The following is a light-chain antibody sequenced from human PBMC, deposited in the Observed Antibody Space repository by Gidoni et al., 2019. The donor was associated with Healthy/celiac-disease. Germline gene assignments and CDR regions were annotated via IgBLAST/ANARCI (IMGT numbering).Light chain of an antibody. CDR1: QDISNY. CDR3: QQYDNLPLT. V-gene: IGKV1-33*01. CDR2: DAS. Sequence: DIQMTQSPSSLSASVGDRFTITCQASQDISNYLNWYQQKPGKAPKLLIYDASNLETGVPSSFSGSGSGTDFTFTISSLQPEDIATYYCQQYDNLPLTFGGGTKVEIK. J-gene: IGKJ4*01.